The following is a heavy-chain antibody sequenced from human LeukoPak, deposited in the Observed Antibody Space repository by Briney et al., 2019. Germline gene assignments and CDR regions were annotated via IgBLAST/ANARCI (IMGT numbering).Heavy chain of an antibody. D-gene: IGHD5-24*01. Sequence: PSETLSLTCTVSGASISSYYWSWIRQPPGKGLEWIGYIYFSGSTNYNPSLKSRVTISVDTSKTQLSLKLSSVTAADTAVYYCARLRRDGNSHFDYWGQGTLVTVSS. V-gene: IGHV4-59*08. CDR1: GASISSYY. CDR2: IYFSGST. J-gene: IGHJ4*02. CDR3: ARLRRDGNSHFDY.